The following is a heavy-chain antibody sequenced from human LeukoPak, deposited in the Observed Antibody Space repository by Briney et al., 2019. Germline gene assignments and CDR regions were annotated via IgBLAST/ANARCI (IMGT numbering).Heavy chain of an antibody. CDR3: ANLAGDYSEVYAFDI. V-gene: IGHV3-30*02. Sequence: PGGSLRLSCAASGFTFSSYGMHWVRQAPGKGLEWVAFIRYDGSNKYYADSVKGRFTISRDNSKNTLYLQMNSLRAEDTAVYYCANLAGDYSEVYAFDIWGQGTMVTVSS. CDR2: IRYDGSNK. J-gene: IGHJ3*02. CDR1: GFTFSSYG. D-gene: IGHD7-27*01.